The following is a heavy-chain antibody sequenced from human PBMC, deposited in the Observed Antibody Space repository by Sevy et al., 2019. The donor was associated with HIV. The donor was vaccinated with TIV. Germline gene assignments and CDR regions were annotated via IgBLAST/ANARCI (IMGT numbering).Heavy chain of an antibody. J-gene: IGHJ6*02. CDR2: MNPNSGNT. CDR3: ARGRSYVSSWYSFPDHYYYCGMDV. D-gene: IGHD6-13*01. CDR1: GYTFTSYD. V-gene: IGHV1-8*01. Sequence: ASVKVSCKASGYTFTSYDINWVRQATGQGLEWMGWMNPNSGNTGYAQKFQGRVTMTRNTCISTAYMELSSLRSEDTAVYYCARGRSYVSSWYSFPDHYYYCGMDVWGHGTTVTVSS.